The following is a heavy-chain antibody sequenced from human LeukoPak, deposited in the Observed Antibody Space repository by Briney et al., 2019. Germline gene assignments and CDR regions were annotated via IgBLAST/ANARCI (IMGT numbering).Heavy chain of an antibody. V-gene: IGHV4-59*01. CDR3: ARDPGYYDSSGYYRDAFDI. J-gene: IGHJ3*02. CDR1: GGSISSYY. D-gene: IGHD3-22*01. CDR2: IYYSGST. Sequence: SETLSLTCTVSGGSISSYYWSWIRQPPGKGLEWIRYIYYSGSTNYNPSLKSRVTISVDTSKNQFSLKLSSVTAADTAVYYCARDPGYYDSSGYYRDAFDIWGQGTMVTVSS.